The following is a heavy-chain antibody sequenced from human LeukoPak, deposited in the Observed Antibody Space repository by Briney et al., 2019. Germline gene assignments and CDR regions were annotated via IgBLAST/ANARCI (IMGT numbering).Heavy chain of an antibody. CDR3: ARDPIAAAALGAFDI. CDR1: GGSISSGNYY. V-gene: IGHV4-61*02. J-gene: IGHJ3*02. D-gene: IGHD6-13*01. Sequence: SETLSLTCTVSGGSISSGNYYWTWIRQPAGKGLEWIGRVYTSGSTNYNPSLKSRVIMSIDTSKNQFSLKLSSVTAADTAVYYCARDPIAAAALGAFDIWGQGTMVTVSS. CDR2: VYTSGST.